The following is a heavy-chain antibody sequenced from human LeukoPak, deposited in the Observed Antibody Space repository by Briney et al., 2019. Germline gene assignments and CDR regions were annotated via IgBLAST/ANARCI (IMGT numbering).Heavy chain of an antibody. V-gene: IGHV1-69*13. D-gene: IGHD4-11*01. CDR2: IIPIFGTA. CDR1: GGTFSSYA. Sequence: SVKVSCKASGGTFSSYAISWVRQAPGQGLEWMGGIIPIFGTANYAQKFQGRVTITADESTSTAYMELSSLRSEDTAVYYCASTYSRARHDAFDIWGQGTMVTVSS. CDR3: ASTYSRARHDAFDI. J-gene: IGHJ3*02.